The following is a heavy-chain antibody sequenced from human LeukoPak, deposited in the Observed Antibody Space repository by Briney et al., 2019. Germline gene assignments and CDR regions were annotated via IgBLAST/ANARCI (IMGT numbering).Heavy chain of an antibody. CDR3: AREKTYYYDSSGYPALDY. CDR2: INSDGSYT. J-gene: IGHJ4*02. D-gene: IGHD3-22*01. Sequence: PGGSLRLSCAASGFTFSSYAMHWVRQAPGKGLVWVSRINSDGSYTNYADSVKGRFTISRDNAKNTLFLQMNSLRAEDTAVYYCAREKTYYYDSSGYPALDYWGQGTLVTVSS. CDR1: GFTFSSYA. V-gene: IGHV3-74*01.